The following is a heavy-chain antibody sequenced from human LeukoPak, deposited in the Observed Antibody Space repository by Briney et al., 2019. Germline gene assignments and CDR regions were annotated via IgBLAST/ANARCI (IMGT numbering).Heavy chain of an antibody. CDR2: IWYDGSNK. D-gene: IGHD5-12*01. J-gene: IGHJ5*02. CDR3: AGVRGYSGYDLAWFDP. CDR1: GFTFSSYG. V-gene: IGHV3-33*01. Sequence: GGSLRLSCAASGFTFSSYGMHWVRQAPGKGLEWVAVIWYDGSNKYYADSVKGRFTISRDNSKNTLYLQMNSLRAEDTAVYYCAGVRGYSGYDLAWFDPWGQGTLVTVSS.